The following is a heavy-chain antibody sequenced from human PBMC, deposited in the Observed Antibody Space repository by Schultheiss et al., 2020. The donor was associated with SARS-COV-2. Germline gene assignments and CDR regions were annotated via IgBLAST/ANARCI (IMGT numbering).Heavy chain of an antibody. V-gene: IGHV4-34*01. J-gene: IGHJ3*02. CDR2: INHSGST. D-gene: IGHD2-2*02. Sequence: SETLSLTCTVSGGSISSYYWSWIRQPPGKGLEWIGEINHSGSTNYNPSLKSRVTISVDTSKNQFSLKLSSVTAADTAVYYCAREGTIVVVPAAIDAFDIWGQGTMVTVSS. CDR1: GGSISSYY. CDR3: AREGTIVVVPAAIDAFDI.